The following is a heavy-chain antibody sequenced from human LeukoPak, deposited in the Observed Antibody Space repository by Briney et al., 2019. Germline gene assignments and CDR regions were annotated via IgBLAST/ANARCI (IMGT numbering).Heavy chain of an antibody. CDR2: ISAYNGNT. Sequence: ASVKVSCKASGYTFTSYGFSWVRQAPGQGLEWMGWISAYNGNTNYAQKLQGRVTMTTDTSTSTAYMELRSLRSDDTAVYYCAKGVDSYGYGYFDYWGQGTLVTVSS. J-gene: IGHJ4*02. V-gene: IGHV1-18*01. CDR1: GYTFTSYG. CDR3: AKGVDSYGYGYFDY. D-gene: IGHD5-18*01.